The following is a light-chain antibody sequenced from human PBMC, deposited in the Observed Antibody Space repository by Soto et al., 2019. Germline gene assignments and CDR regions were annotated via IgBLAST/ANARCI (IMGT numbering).Light chain of an antibody. Sequence: EIVLTQSPATLSWSPGDRATLSCRASQSVGSYLGWYQQKPGQAPRLLIYDASNRATGIPARFSGSGSVTDFTLTISRLEPEDFAVYYCQQRSDWPSTFGGGTKVEIK. CDR3: QQRSDWPST. J-gene: IGKJ4*01. V-gene: IGKV3-11*01. CDR1: QSVGSY. CDR2: DAS.